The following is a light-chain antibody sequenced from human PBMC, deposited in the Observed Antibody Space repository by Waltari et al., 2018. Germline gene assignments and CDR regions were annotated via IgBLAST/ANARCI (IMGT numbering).Light chain of an antibody. CDR2: DAS. J-gene: IGKJ4*01. CDR3: QQRSNWPPPT. V-gene: IGKV3-11*01. Sequence: EIVLTQSPATLSLSPGERATLSCRASQNINTYLAWYQQKPGQAPRLLIYDASSRATGIPASFSGSGSGTDFTRTISSLEPEDFAVYYCQQRSNWPPPTFGGGTKVDI. CDR1: QNINTY.